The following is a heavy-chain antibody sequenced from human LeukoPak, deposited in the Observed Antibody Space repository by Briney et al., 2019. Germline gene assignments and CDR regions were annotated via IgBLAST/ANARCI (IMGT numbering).Heavy chain of an antibody. CDR1: GYTFTSYY. CDR2: INPSGGST. D-gene: IGHD3-16*02. Sequence: ASVKVSCKASGYTFTSYYMHWVRQAPGQGLEWMGIINPSGGSTSYAQKLQGRVTTTTDTSTSTAYMELRSLRSDDTAVYYCARELTGGYDYVWGSYRYNWFDPWGQGTLVTVSS. CDR3: ARELTGGYDYVWGSYRYNWFDP. J-gene: IGHJ5*02. V-gene: IGHV1-46*01.